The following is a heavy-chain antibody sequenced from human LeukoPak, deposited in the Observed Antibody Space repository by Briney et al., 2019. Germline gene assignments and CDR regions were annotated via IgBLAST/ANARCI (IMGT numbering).Heavy chain of an antibody. D-gene: IGHD3-10*01. CDR2: ISWNSGSI. CDR1: GFTFDDYA. J-gene: IGHJ5*02. V-gene: IGHV3-9*01. Sequence: PGGSLRLSCAASGFTFDDYAMHWVRQAPGKGLEWVSGISWNSGSIGYADSVKGRFTISRDNAKNSLYLQMNGLTAEDTAMYYCARDSYQDYYGRFDPWGQGTLVIVSS. CDR3: ARDSYQDYYGRFDP.